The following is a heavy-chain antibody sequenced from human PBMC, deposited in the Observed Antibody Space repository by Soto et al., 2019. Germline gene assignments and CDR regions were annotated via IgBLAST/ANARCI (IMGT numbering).Heavy chain of an antibody. J-gene: IGHJ4*02. D-gene: IGHD3-10*01. V-gene: IGHV3-23*01. CDR3: ARRGDTSGSYFDY. Sequence: EVQLLESGGGLVQPGGSLRLSCAASGFTFSNYDMSWVRQAPGKGLEWVSAIRDTGGSTYSADSVKGRFTISRDNSKNTLYHQMSSLRVEDTAIYYCARRGDTSGSYFDYWGQGTLVTVSS. CDR2: IRDTGGST. CDR1: GFTFSNYD.